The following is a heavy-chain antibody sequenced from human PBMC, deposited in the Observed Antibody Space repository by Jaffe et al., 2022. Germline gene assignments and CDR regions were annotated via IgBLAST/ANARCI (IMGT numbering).Heavy chain of an antibody. J-gene: IGHJ6*03. CDR2: INAGNGNT. CDR3: ARGSDCSGGSCYSIAPYYYYYMDV. Sequence: QVQLVQSGAEVKKPGASVKVSCKASGYTFTSYAMHWVRQAPGQRLEWMGWINAGNGNTKYSQKFQGRVTITRDTSASTAYMELSSLRSEDTAVYYCARGSDCSGGSCYSIAPYYYYYMDVWGKGTTVTVSS. V-gene: IGHV1-3*01. CDR1: GYTFTSYA. D-gene: IGHD2-15*01.